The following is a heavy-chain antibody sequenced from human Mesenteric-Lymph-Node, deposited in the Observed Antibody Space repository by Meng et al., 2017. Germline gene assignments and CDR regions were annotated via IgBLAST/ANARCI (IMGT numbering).Heavy chain of an antibody. CDR3: ARRRGGSGRDC. J-gene: IGHJ4*02. CDR1: GGSSSSNGCY. Sequence: QLQLQEQGPGLWNPSEPLSLTCTVSGGSSSSNGCYWDWVRQPPGKGLEWIGAIYHSGSTSYNPSLQSRVTMFVDTSKNQFSLMLTSVTATDTAVYYCARRRGGSGRDCWGQGTLVTVSS. D-gene: IGHD3-10*01. V-gene: IGHV4-39*01. CDR2: IYHSGST.